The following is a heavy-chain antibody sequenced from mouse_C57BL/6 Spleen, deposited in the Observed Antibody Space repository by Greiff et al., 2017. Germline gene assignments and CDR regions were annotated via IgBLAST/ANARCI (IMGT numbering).Heavy chain of an antibody. J-gene: IGHJ2*01. CDR1: GYTFTDYY. CDR3: ARGLRGFDY. V-gene: IGHV1-19*01. D-gene: IGHD1-1*01. CDR2: INPYNGGT. Sequence: EVKLVESGPVLVKPGASVKMSCKASGYTFTDYYMNWVKQSHGKSLEWIGVINPYNGGTSYNQKFKGKATLTVDKSSSTAYMELNSLTSEDSAVYYCARGLRGFDYWGQGTTLTVSS.